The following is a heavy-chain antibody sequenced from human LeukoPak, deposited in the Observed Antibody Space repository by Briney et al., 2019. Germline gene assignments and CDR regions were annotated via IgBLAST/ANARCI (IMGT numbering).Heavy chain of an antibody. J-gene: IGHJ4*02. V-gene: IGHV4-39*01. D-gene: IGHD3-3*01. Sequence: QTSETLSLTCTVSGGSISSGSHHWGWFRQSPGKGLEWIGSLYYSRTTYYNPSLNSRVTISVVTSKNQFSLQLNSVTAADTAVYYRARHDGRGGNTMGALDSWGQGSLVTVSS. CDR2: LYYSRTT. CDR1: GGSISSGSHH. CDR3: ARHDGRGGNTMGALDS.